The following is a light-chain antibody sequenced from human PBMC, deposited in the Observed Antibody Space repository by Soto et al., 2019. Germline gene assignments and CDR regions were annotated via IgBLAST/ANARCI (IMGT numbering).Light chain of an antibody. V-gene: IGLV1-51*01. CDR1: TSNIGSNY. CDR3: GTWDNSLSSVV. J-gene: IGLJ1*01. Sequence: QSVLTQPPSVSAAPGQRVTVSCSGSTSNIGSNYVSWYQQLPGTAPKLLIYDNIKRPSGIPDRFSGSKSGTSATLDITGLQTGDEADYFCGTWDNSLSSVVFATGTKLTVL. CDR2: DNI.